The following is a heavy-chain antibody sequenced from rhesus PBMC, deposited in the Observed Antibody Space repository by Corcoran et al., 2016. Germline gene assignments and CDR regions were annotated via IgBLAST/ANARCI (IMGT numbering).Heavy chain of an antibody. CDR2: ITYSGST. J-gene: IGHJ4*01. V-gene: IGHV4-122*02. CDR3: ARDQRGAPFDY. CDR1: GGSISSGSYY. D-gene: IGHD3-34*01. Sequence: QVQLQESGPGLVKPSETLSLTCAVSGGSISSGSYYWSWIRQHPGKGLEWIGYITYSGSTSYNPSLKSRGTISRDTSKNQFSLKLSSVTAADTAVYYCARDQRGAPFDYWGQGVLVTVSS.